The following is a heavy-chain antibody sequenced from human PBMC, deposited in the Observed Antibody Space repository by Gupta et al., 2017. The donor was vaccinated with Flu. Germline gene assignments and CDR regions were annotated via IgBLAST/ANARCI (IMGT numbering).Heavy chain of an antibody. CDR3: ASKTLSGSYAFDV. CDR1: GFRFEDYG. V-gene: IGHV3-20*01. CDR2: ITWNGAGA. Sequence: ASGFRFEDYGMTWVRQAPGKGLECVADITWNGAGAAYADPVRGRCINSRDNAKNSLYLQINSLRVEDTRFYPCASKTLSGSYAFDVWGQGTMVAVSS. D-gene: IGHD5-12*01. J-gene: IGHJ3*01.